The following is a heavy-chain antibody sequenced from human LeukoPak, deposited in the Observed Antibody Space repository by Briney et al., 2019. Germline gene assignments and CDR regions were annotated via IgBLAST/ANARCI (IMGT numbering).Heavy chain of an antibody. CDR1: GFTFSSYA. J-gene: IGHJ4*02. V-gene: IGHV3-64*01. Sequence: GGSLRLSCAASGFTFSSYAMHWVRQAPGKGLEYVSAISSNGGSTYYANSVKGRFTISRDNSKNTLYLQMGSLRAEDMAVYYCARSSIAFFFDFWGQGTLVTVSS. D-gene: IGHD2/OR15-2a*01. CDR3: ARSSIAFFFDF. CDR2: ISSNGGST.